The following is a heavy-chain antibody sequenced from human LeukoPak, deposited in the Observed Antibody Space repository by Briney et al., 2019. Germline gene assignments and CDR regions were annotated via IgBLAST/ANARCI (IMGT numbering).Heavy chain of an antibody. J-gene: IGHJ5*02. V-gene: IGHV3-74*01. Sequence: GGSLRLSCAASGFTFSSYWMHWVRRAPGKGLVWVSRINSDGSSTSYADSVKGRFTISRDNAKNTLYLQMNSLRAEDTAVYYCARAEKSAYTAHNWFDPWGQGTLVTVSS. CDR1: GFTFSSYW. D-gene: IGHD4-11*01. CDR2: INSDGSST. CDR3: ARAEKSAYTAHNWFDP.